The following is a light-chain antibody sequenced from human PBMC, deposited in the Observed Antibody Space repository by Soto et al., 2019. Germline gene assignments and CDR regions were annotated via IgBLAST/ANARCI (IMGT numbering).Light chain of an antibody. V-gene: IGLV2-14*01. CDR2: AVS. Sequence: QSGLTQPASVSGSPGQSITISCSGTSSDVGAHNLVSWYQQHPGRPPKLMIYAVSNRPSGVSNRFSGSKSGNTASLTISGLQAEDEADYYCCSLTTRDSHIFGSGTKVTVL. CDR3: CSLTTRDSHI. J-gene: IGLJ1*01. CDR1: SSDVGAHNL.